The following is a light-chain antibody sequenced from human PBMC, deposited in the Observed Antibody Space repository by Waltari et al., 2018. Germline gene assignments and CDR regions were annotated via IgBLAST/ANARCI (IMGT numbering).Light chain of an antibody. CDR2: DVT. CDR3: SSYTSTNTVI. CDR1: SSDIGGYNY. Sequence: QSALTQPASVSGSPGQSITISCTGTSSDIGGYNYVSWYQQRPGKAPKLWIFDVTKRPSGVSDRVSGSKSGNTASLSISGLHTDDESDYYCSSYTSTNTVIFGGGTKVTVL. V-gene: IGLV2-14*03. J-gene: IGLJ2*01.